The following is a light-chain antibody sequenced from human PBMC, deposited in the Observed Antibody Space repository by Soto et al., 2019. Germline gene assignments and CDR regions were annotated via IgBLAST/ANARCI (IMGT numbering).Light chain of an antibody. J-gene: IGKJ1*01. CDR3: QHYDNWPGT. V-gene: IGKV1-5*03. Sequence: SQSPATLSVSIGDRVTITCRASQTISRWLAWYQQKPGQAPRLLIYKASRRDTGVPARFSGSGSGTDFTLTISSLQPDDFAVYYCQHYDNWPGTFAQRTKV. CDR1: QTISRW. CDR2: KAS.